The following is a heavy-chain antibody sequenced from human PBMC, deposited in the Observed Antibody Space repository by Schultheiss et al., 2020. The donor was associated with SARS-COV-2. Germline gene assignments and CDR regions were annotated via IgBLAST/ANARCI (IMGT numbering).Heavy chain of an antibody. CDR3: ARRGGSTDRTFYFDY. D-gene: IGHD2-15*01. CDR2: IYYSGST. CDR1: GGSISSGDYY. J-gene: IGHJ4*02. Sequence: SETLSLTCTVSGGSISSGDYYWAWIRQPPGKGLEWIGSIYYSGSTFYNPSLKSRVTISVDTSRNQFSLKLTSVIAADTAVYYCARRGGSTDRTFYFDYWGQGTLVTVSS. V-gene: IGHV4-39*01.